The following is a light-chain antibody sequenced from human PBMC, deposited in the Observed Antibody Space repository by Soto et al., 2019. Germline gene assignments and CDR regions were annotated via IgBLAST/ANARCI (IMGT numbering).Light chain of an antibody. CDR2: EVS. CDR3: SSYTSSSTV. CDR1: SSDIGAWNY. Sequence: QSVLTQPASVSGSPGQSIAISCTGTSSDIGAWNYVSWYQQHPGKAPKLIIYEVSNRPSGVSNRFSGSKSGNTASLTISGLQAEDEADYYCSSYTSSSTVFGGGTKLTVL. J-gene: IGLJ2*01. V-gene: IGLV2-14*01.